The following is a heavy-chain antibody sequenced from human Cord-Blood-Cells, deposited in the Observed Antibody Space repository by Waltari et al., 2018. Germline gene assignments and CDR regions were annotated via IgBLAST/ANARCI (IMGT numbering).Heavy chain of an antibody. V-gene: IGHV3-53*01. J-gene: IGHJ4*02. Sequence: EVQLVESGGGLIQPGGSLRLSCAASGFTVSSNYMSWVRQAPGKGLEWVSVIYSGGRTYYADSVKGRFTISRDNSKNTLYLQMNSLRAEDTAVYYCARSPKGRGGAAAYWGQGTLVTVSS. CDR2: IYSGGRT. CDR1: GFTVSSNY. D-gene: IGHD6-13*01. CDR3: ARSPKGRGGAAAY.